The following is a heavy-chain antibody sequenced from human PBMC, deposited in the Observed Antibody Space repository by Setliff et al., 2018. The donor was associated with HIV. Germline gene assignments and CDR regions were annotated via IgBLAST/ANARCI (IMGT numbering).Heavy chain of an antibody. Sequence: SVKVSCKASGDTFNSYTFTWVRQAPGQGPEWMGGIITILGIPNYAPKFQHRVTISADESTKTIYMELSNLKSNDTAVYFCAREVGGRNTLGSCVLDYWGQGTPVTVSS. CDR1: GDTFNSYT. D-gene: IGHD1-26*01. J-gene: IGHJ4*02. CDR2: IITILGIP. CDR3: AREVGGRNTLGSCVLDY. V-gene: IGHV1-69*10.